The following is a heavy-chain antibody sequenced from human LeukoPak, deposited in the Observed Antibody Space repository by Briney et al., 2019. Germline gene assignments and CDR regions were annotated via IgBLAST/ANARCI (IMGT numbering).Heavy chain of an antibody. CDR3: ARLLDCSSTSCFSIDY. J-gene: IGHJ4*02. V-gene: IGHV4-59*11. CDR1: GGSISSHY. Sequence: SETLSLTCTVSGGSISSHYWSWIRQPPGKGLEWIGYIYYSGSTNYNPSLKSRVTISVDTSKNQFSLKLSSVTAADTAVYYCARLLDCSSTSCFSIDYWGQGTLVTVSS. CDR2: IYYSGST. D-gene: IGHD2-2*01.